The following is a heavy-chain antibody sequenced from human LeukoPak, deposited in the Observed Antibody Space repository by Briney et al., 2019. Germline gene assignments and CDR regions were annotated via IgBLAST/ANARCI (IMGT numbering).Heavy chain of an antibody. CDR2: INPNSGGT. D-gene: IGHD2-21*01. CDR1: GYTFTGYY. CDR3: AREALTYDFDY. J-gene: IGHJ4*02. Sequence: ASVKVSCKASGYTFTGYYMHWVRQAPGQGLEWMGRINPNSGGTNYAQKFQGRVIMTRDTSISTADMELSRLQSDDTAVYYCAREALTYDFDYWGQGTLVTVSS. V-gene: IGHV1-2*06.